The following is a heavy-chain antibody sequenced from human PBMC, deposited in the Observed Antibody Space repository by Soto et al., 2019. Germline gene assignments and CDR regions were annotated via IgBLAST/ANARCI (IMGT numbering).Heavy chain of an antibody. V-gene: IGHV1-8*01. CDR2: MNPNSGNT. CDR3: ARLWPLNWFDP. J-gene: IGHJ5*02. Sequence: GASVKVSCKASGYTFTSYDINWVRQAPGQGLEWMGWMNPNSGNTGYAQKFQGRVTMTRNTSTSTAYMELSSLRSEDTAVYYCARLWPLNWFDPWGQGNLVTVSS. CDR1: GYTFTSYD. D-gene: IGHD2-21*01.